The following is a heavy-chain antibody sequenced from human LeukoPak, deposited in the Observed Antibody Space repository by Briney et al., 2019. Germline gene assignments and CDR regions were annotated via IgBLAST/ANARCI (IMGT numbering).Heavy chain of an antibody. CDR3: ARGTPGYYYDRSGYFGY. V-gene: IGHV1-18*01. D-gene: IGHD3-22*01. Sequence: ASVKVSCKASGYTFTSYGISWVRQAPGQGLEWMGWISAYNGNTNYAQKLQGRVTMTTDTSTSTAYMELRSLRSDDTAVYYCARGTPGYYYDRSGYFGYWGQGTLVTVSS. J-gene: IGHJ4*02. CDR2: ISAYNGNT. CDR1: GYTFTSYG.